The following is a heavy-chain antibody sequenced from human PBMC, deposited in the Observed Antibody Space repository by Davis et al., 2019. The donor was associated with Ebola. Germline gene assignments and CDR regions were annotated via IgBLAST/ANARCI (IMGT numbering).Heavy chain of an antibody. CDR3: ARTSIVGTTTTASDL. Sequence: ASVTVSCKASGYTFTSYGISWVRQAPGQGLEWLGWISAYNGNTNYAQKVQGRVTMTTDTSTGTAYLDLRSLRSDDTAVYFCARTSIVGTTTTASDLWGQGTLVTVSS. J-gene: IGHJ3*01. CDR1: GYTFTSYG. D-gene: IGHD1-26*01. CDR2: ISAYNGNT. V-gene: IGHV1-18*01.